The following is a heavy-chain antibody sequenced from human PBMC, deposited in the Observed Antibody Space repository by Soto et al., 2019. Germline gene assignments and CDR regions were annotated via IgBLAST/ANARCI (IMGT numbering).Heavy chain of an antibody. CDR1: GFTFSDYY. CDR2: ISSSGSTI. Sequence: GGSLRLSCAASGFTFSDYYMSWIRQAPGKGLEWVSYISSSGSTIYYADSVKGRFTISRDNAKNSLYLQMNSLRAEDTAVYYCARELQYSSSSDYFDYWGQRTLVTVSS. CDR3: ARELQYSSSSDYFDY. D-gene: IGHD6-6*01. J-gene: IGHJ4*02. V-gene: IGHV3-11*01.